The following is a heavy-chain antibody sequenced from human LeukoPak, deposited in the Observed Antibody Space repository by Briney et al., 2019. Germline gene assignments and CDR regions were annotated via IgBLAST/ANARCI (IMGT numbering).Heavy chain of an antibody. CDR3: ARRGRITMVRGAPAYNWFDP. CDR1: GGSISSSSYY. Sequence: RPSETLSLTCTVSGGSISSSSYYWGWIRQPPGKGLEWIGSIYYSGSTYYNPSLKSRVTISVDTSKNQFSLKLSSVTAADTAVYYCARRGRITMVRGAPAYNWFDPWGQGTLVTVSS. J-gene: IGHJ5*02. CDR2: IYYSGST. V-gene: IGHV4-39*07. D-gene: IGHD3-10*01.